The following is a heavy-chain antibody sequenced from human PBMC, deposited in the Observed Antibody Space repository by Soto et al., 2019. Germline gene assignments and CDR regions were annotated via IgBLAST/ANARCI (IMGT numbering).Heavy chain of an antibody. J-gene: IGHJ5*02. CDR1: GYSISAGGYY. CDR3: ARMYSSGSGWFHP. D-gene: IGHD6-19*01. V-gene: IGHV4-31*03. Sequence: SETLSLTCFVSGYSISAGGYYWSWIRHHPGKGLEWIGSFYSSGSIIYNPSLRSRVSISGDTSSNQFSMSLTSVTAADTARYYCARMYSSGSGWFHPWG. CDR2: FYSSGSI.